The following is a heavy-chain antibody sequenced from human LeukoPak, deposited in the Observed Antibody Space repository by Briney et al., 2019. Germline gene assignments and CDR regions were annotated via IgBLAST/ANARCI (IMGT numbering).Heavy chain of an antibody. CDR3: VRDSLVGYGHRYFDC. CDR1: GFTFSTYS. J-gene: IGHJ4*02. CDR2: ISGSSSTI. D-gene: IGHD5-18*01. Sequence: SGGSLRLSCAASGFTFSTYSLNWVRQAPGKGLEWVSYISGSSSTIYYADSVKGRLTISRDNAKNSLYLQMNSLRVEDTAVYYCVRDSLVGYGHRYFDCWGQGTLVTVSS. V-gene: IGHV3-48*04.